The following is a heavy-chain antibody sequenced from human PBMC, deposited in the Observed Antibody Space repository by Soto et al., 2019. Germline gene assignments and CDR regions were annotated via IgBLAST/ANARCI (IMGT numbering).Heavy chain of an antibody. J-gene: IGHJ6*03. D-gene: IGHD2-15*01. V-gene: IGHV4-39*01. CDR2: IYYSGST. CDR1: GGSISSGSYY. CDR3: ARLPRNYSYYYMDV. Sequence: QLQLQESGPGLVKPSETLSLTCTVSGGSISSGSYYWGWIRQPPGRGLEWIGRIYYSGSTYYNPSLKSRVTISVDTSKNQFSLKLSSVTTADTAVYYCARLPRNYSYYYMDVWGKGATVTVSS.